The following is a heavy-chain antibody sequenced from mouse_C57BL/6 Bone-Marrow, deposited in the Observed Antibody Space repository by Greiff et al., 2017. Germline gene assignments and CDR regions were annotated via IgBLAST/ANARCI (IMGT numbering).Heavy chain of an antibody. CDR3: SRDRLWDFGV. CDR2: ISDGGSYT. Sequence: EVQVVESGGGLVKPGGSLKLSCAASGFTFSRSAMSWVRQTPEKRLAWVATISDGGSYTYYPANVKGRFTISRDNAKNNLFLQKSHLKSEDTARFYCSRDRLWDFGVRGTGTTVTVSS. CDR1: GFTFSRSA. J-gene: IGHJ1*03. V-gene: IGHV5-4*01.